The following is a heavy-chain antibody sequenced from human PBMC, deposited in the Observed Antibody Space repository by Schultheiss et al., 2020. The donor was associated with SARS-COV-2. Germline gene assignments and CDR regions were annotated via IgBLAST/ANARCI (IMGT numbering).Heavy chain of an antibody. CDR3: AKDVDTAMVYMDV. J-gene: IGHJ6*03. CDR2: ISGSGGST. V-gene: IGHV3-23*01. Sequence: GESLKISCAASGFTFSSYGMHWVRQAPGKGLEWVSAISGSGGSTYYADSVKGRFTISRDNAKNSLYLQMNSLRAEDTALYYCAKDVDTAMVYMDVWGKGTTVTVSS. CDR1: GFTFSSYG. D-gene: IGHD5-18*01.